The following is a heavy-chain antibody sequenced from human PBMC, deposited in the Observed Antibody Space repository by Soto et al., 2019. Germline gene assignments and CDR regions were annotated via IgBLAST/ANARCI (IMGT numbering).Heavy chain of an antibody. CDR2: ISDDGSSK. CDR3: AKDRWGDFGDLNLPGY. D-gene: IGHD4-17*01. CDR1: GFTFSSFG. J-gene: IGHJ4*02. Sequence: QVLLVESGGGVVQPGRSLRLSCAVSGFTFSSFGMHWVRQAPGKGLEWVAVISDDGSSKHYADSLKGRFTISRDNSNNTLYLQRDSLGPEDTAVYYCAKDRWGDFGDLNLPGYWGQGTLVTVSS. V-gene: IGHV3-30*18.